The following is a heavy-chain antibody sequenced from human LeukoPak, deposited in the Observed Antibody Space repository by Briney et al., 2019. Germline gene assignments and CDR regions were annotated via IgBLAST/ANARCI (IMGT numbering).Heavy chain of an antibody. CDR3: ATGPRGGAAFDY. Sequence: GASVKVSCKVSGYTLTELSMHWVRQAPGKGLEWMGGFDPEDGETIYAQKFQGRVTMTEDTSTDTAYMELSSLRSEDTAVYYCATGPRGGAAFDYWGQGTLVTVSS. V-gene: IGHV1-24*01. D-gene: IGHD3-16*01. J-gene: IGHJ4*02. CDR2: FDPEDGET. CDR1: GYTLTELS.